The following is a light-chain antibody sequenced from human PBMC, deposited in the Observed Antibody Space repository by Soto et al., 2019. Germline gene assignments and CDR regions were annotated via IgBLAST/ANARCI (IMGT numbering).Light chain of an antibody. CDR1: SSDVGGCNH. J-gene: IGLJ2*01. CDR2: DVT. CDR3: SSCTSSNTHVV. V-gene: IGLV2-14*03. Sequence: QSALTQPASVSGSPGQSITISCTGTSSDVGGCNHVSWYQQHPGKAPKLMIYDVTNRPSGLSNRFSGSKSGNTASLTISGLQAEDEADYYCSSCTSSNTHVVFGGGTKLTVL.